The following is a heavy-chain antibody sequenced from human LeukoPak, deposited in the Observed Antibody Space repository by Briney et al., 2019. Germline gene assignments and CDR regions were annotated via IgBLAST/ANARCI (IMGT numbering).Heavy chain of an antibody. V-gene: IGHV4-34*12. Sequence: SETLSLTCAVYGGSFSGYYWSWIRQPPGKGLEWIGNIFYSGSTYYSPSLKSRVTISLDTSRNQFSLKLNSVTAADTAVYYCAKSNGYGLVDIWGQGTMVTVSS. CDR1: GGSFSGYY. D-gene: IGHD3-10*01. CDR3: AKSNGYGLVDI. CDR2: IFYSGST. J-gene: IGHJ3*02.